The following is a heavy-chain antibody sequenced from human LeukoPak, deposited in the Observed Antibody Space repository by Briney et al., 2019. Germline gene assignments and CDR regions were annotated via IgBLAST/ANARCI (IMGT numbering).Heavy chain of an antibody. CDR3: ARDVAGFDAFDI. Sequence: PGGSLRLSCAASGFTFSGYCMSWVRQAPGKGLEWVANIKQDGSEKYYVDSVKGRFTISRDNAKNSLYLQMNSLRAEDTAVYYCARDVAGFDAFDIWGQGTMVTVSS. CDR2: IKQDGSEK. D-gene: IGHD2-21*01. J-gene: IGHJ3*02. V-gene: IGHV3-7*01. CDR1: GFTFSGYC.